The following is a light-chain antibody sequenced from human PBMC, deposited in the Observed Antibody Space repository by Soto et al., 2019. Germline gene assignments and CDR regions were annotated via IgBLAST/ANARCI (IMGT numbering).Light chain of an antibody. V-gene: IGKV3-20*01. Sequence: EIVLTQSPDTLSLSPGERATLSCRASQGVSRGYLAWYQQKAGQAPRLLIYGVSSRATGVSHRFSGSGSGTDFTLTISGLEPEDVAMYYCQHYGDSPPLTFGQGTRLEIK. J-gene: IGKJ5*01. CDR2: GVS. CDR3: QHYGDSPPLT. CDR1: QGVSRGY.